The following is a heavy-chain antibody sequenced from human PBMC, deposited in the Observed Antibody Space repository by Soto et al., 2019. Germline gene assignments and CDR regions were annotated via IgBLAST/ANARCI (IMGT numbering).Heavy chain of an antibody. V-gene: IGHV1-69*01. D-gene: IGHD3-3*01. CDR3: ARAKRYDFWSGYYHYYYGMDD. CDR2: IIPIFGTA. CDR1: GGTFSSYA. Sequence: QVQLVQSGAEVKKPGSSVKVSCKASGGTFSSYAISWVRQAPGPGLEWMGGIIPIFGTANYAQKFQGSVTLTADESTSTAYPELSSQRSEDTAVYYWARAKRYDFWSGYYHYYYGMDDWGQGTTVTVSS. J-gene: IGHJ6*02.